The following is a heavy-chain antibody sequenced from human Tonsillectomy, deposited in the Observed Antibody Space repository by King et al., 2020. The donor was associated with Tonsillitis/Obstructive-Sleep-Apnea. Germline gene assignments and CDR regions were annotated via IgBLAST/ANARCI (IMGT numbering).Heavy chain of an antibody. CDR2: IWYDGSNK. Sequence: VQLVESGGGVVQPGRSLRLSCAASGFTFSSYGMHWVRQAPGKGLEWVAVIWYDGSNKCYADSVKGRFTISRDNSKNTLYLQMNSLRAEDTAVYYCARGANKGYNWFDPWGQGTLVTVSS. CDR1: GFTFSSYG. D-gene: IGHD1/OR15-1a*01. V-gene: IGHV3-33*01. CDR3: ARGANKGYNWFDP. J-gene: IGHJ5*02.